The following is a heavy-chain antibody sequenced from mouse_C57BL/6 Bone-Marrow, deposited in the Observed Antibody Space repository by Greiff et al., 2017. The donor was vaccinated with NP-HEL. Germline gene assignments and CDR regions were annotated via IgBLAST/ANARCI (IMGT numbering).Heavy chain of an antibody. J-gene: IGHJ3*01. V-gene: IGHV2-6*01. CDR1: GFSFTSYG. Sequence: VMLVESGPGLVAPSQSLSLSCTVSGFSFTSYGVDWVRQSPGKGLEWLGVIWGVGSTNYNSALKSRLSISKDNSKSQVVLKMNSLQTDDTAMYYCASGADWGQGTLVTVSA. CDR2: IWGVGST. CDR3: ASGAD.